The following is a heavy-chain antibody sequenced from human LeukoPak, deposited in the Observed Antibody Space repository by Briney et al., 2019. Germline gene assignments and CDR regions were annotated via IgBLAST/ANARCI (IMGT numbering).Heavy chain of an antibody. J-gene: IGHJ4*02. D-gene: IGHD2/OR15-2a*01. Sequence: SETLSLTCTVSGGSISSYYWSWIRQPPGKGLEWIGYIYYSGSTNYNPSLKSRVTISVDTSKNQFFLKLSSVTAADTAVYYCAREGSTIRGIDYWGQGTLVTVSS. V-gene: IGHV4-59*01. CDR3: AREGSTIRGIDY. CDR2: IYYSGST. CDR1: GGSISSYY.